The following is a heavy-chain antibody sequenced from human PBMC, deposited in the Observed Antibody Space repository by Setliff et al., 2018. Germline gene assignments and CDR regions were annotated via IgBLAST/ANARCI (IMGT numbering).Heavy chain of an antibody. J-gene: IGHJ2*01. CDR1: GFTFSSYS. D-gene: IGHD1-1*01. CDR3: ARDMYITGWNAFDL. CDR2: IGDSDN. V-gene: IGHV3-21*01. Sequence: GGSLRLSCAASGFTFSSYSMNWVRQAPGKGLEWVSSIGDSDNYYADSVKGRFTISRGNAKNSVYLQMNSLRAEDTAVYYCARDMYITGWNAFDLWGRGTLVTVSS.